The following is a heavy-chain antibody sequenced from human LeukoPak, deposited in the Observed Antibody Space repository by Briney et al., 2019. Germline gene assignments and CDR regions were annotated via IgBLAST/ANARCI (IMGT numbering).Heavy chain of an antibody. CDR3: AREERIAAADFDY. J-gene: IGHJ4*02. CDR1: GGSISTSSYY. CDR2: IYYSGST. V-gene: IGHV4-39*07. Sequence: PSETLSLTCTVSGGSISTSSYYWGWVRQPPGKGLEWIGSIYYSGSTYYNPSLKSRVTISVDTSKNQFSLKLSSVTAADTAVYYCAREERIAAADFDYWGQGTLVTVSS. D-gene: IGHD6-13*01.